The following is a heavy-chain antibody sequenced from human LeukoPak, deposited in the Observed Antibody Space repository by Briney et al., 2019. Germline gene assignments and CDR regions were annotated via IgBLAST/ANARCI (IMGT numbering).Heavy chain of an antibody. CDR2: IGSTGDT. Sequence: GGSLRLSCAASGFSFNIYDMHWVRQVTGEGLEWVSGIGSTGDTYYLGSVQGRLIISRDNAKNSLYLQMNSLSAGDTAIYYCARVMKRRASWSGYHDYWGQGALVTVSS. D-gene: IGHD3-3*01. CDR3: ARVMKRRASWSGYHDY. V-gene: IGHV3-13*01. CDR1: GFSFNIYD. J-gene: IGHJ4*02.